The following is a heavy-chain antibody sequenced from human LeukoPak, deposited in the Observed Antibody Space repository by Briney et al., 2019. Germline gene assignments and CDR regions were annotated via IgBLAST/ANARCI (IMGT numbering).Heavy chain of an antibody. D-gene: IGHD3-10*01. J-gene: IGHJ4*02. CDR3: ARGLRAPSRGWFGELLGGYYFDY. Sequence: PSETLSLTCAVYGGSFSGYYWSWIRQPPGKGLEWIGEINHSGSTNYNPPLKSRVTISVDTSKNQFSLKLSSVTAADTAVYYCARGLRAPSRGWFGELLGGYYFDYWGQGTLVTVSS. V-gene: IGHV4-34*01. CDR1: GGSFSGYY. CDR2: INHSGST.